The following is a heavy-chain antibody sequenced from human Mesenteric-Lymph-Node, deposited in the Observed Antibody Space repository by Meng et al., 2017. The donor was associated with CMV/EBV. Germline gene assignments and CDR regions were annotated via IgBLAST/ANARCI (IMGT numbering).Heavy chain of an antibody. Sequence: WKASGYHFTSYAMNWVRQAPGQGLEWMGWINTNTGNPTYAQGFTGRFVFSLDTSVSTAYLQISSLKAEDTAVYYCARDISGYDYSFDYWGQGTLVTVSS. CDR3: ARDISGYDYSFDY. D-gene: IGHD5-12*01. J-gene: IGHJ4*02. V-gene: IGHV7-4-1*02. CDR1: GYHFTSYA. CDR2: INTNTGNP.